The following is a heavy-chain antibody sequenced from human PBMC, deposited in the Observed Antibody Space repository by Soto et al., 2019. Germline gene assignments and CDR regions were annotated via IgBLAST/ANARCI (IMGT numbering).Heavy chain of an antibody. D-gene: IGHD1-26*01. CDR3: AKGREWELPEVDAFDI. J-gene: IGHJ3*02. V-gene: IGHV3-30*18. CDR1: GFTFSSYG. CDR2: ISYDGSNK. Sequence: HPGGSLRLSCAASGFTFSSYGMHWVRQAPGKGLEWVAVISYDGSNKYYADSVKGRFTISRDNSKNTLYLQMNSLRAEDTAVYYCAKGREWELPEVDAFDIWGQGTMVTVS.